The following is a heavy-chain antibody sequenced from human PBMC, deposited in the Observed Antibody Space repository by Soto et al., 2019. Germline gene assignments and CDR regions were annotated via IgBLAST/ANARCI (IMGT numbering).Heavy chain of an antibody. CDR1: GFTFSSYG. D-gene: IGHD3-3*01. V-gene: IGHV3-33*01. Sequence: QVQLVESGGGVVQPGRSLRLSCAASGFTFSSYGMHWVRQAPGKGLEWVAVIWYDGSNKYYADSVKGRFTISRDNSKNTLYLQMNSLIAEDTAVYYCAREGGYDFWSAYDFDYWGQGTLVTVSS. J-gene: IGHJ4*02. CDR3: AREGGYDFWSAYDFDY. CDR2: IWYDGSNK.